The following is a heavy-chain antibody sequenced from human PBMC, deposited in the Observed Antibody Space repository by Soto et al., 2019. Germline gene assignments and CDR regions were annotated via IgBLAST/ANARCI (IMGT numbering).Heavy chain of an antibody. Sequence: QVQLVQSGAEVKKPGSSVKVSCKASGGTFSRYTISWVRQAPGQGLEWMGRIIPILDIPNYAQNFQGRVTIPADKSTSTACKELSSLRSDATAVYYCASHFTGVLVLGASPPGGDNYGWDVWGQGTTVTVSS. V-gene: IGHV1-69*02. D-gene: IGHD2-15*01. J-gene: IGHJ6*02. CDR1: GGTFSRYT. CDR3: ASHFTGVLVLGASPPGGDNYGWDV. CDR2: IIPILDIP.